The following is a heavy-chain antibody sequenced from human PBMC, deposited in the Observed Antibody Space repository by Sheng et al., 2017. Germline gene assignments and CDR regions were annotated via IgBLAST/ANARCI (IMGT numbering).Heavy chain of an antibody. D-gene: IGHD2-8*02. V-gene: IGHV3-74*01. CDR2: INSDGSST. Sequence: EVQLVESGGGLVQPGGSLRLSCAASGFTFSSYWMHWVRQAPGKGLVWVSRINSDGSSTSYADSVKGRFTISRDNAKNTLYLQMNSLRAEDTAVYYCARGYCTGGVCRFDPWGQGTLVTVSS. CDR1: GFTFSSYW. CDR3: ARGYCTGGVCRFDP. J-gene: IGHJ5*02.